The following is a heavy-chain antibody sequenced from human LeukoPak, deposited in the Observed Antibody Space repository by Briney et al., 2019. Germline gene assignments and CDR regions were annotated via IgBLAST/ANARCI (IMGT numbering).Heavy chain of an antibody. V-gene: IGHV4-4*07. CDR2: IFTTGIT. CDR1: GGSISRYY. D-gene: IGHD3-10*01. Sequence: ETLSLTCTVSGGSISRYYWNWIRQPAGKGLDWIGRIFTTGITNYNPSLKSRLTISVDTSKNQFSLKLSSVTAADTAVYYCARAYYYTSGSYYNMDVWGKGTTVTISS. CDR3: ARAYYYTSGSYYNMDV. J-gene: IGHJ6*03.